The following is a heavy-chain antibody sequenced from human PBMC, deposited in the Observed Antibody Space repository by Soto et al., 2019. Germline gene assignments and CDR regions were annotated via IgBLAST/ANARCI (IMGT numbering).Heavy chain of an antibody. V-gene: IGHV4-31*03. J-gene: IGHJ5*02. D-gene: IGHD3-10*01. Sequence: SETLSLTCTVSGGSISSGGYYWSWIRQHPGKGLEWIGYIYYSGSTYYNPSLKSRVTISVDTSKNQFSLKLSSVTAADTAVYYCARITMVRGGGCFDPWGQGTLVTVSS. CDR3: ARITMVRGGGCFDP. CDR2: IYYSGST. CDR1: GGSISSGGYY.